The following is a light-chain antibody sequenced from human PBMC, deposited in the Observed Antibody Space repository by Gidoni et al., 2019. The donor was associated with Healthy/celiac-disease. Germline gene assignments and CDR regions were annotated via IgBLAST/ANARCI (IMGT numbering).Light chain of an antibody. J-gene: IGKJ4*01. V-gene: IGKV3-15*01. CDR2: GAS. CDR3: QQYNNWPPEVT. Sequence: EIGMTPSPATPSVSPGESATLSCTASQSVSSNLAWYQQKPGQAPRLLIYGASTRATGIPARFSGSGSGTEFTLTISSLQSEDFAVYYCQQYNNWPPEVTFXGXTRVEIK. CDR1: QSVSSN.